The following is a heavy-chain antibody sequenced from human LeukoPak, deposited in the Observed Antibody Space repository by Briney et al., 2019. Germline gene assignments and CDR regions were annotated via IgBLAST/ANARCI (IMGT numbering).Heavy chain of an antibody. Sequence: GGSLRLSCTASGFTFGDYVMSWVRQAPGKGLEWLSGISPRGGGTYYADSVKGRFTISRDDSKNMLSLQMNSLRVEDTAVYYCARDLAWGAFDYWGQGALVTVSS. CDR1: GFTFGDYV. D-gene: IGHD7-27*01. CDR2: ISPRGGGT. CDR3: ARDLAWGAFDY. J-gene: IGHJ4*02. V-gene: IGHV3-23*01.